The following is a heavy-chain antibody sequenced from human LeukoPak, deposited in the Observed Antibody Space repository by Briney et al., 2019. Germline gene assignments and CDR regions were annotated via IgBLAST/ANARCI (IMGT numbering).Heavy chain of an antibody. CDR3: AGLAPXRPLDY. D-gene: IGHD1-14*01. CDR1: GGSVSSDSYF. V-gene: IGHV4-61*01. Sequence: SETLSLTCSVSGGSVSSDSYFWNWVRQPPGKGLEWIGYIYSSGSTNYNRSLKSRVTISLDTSKNQFSLKLSSVTAADTAVYYCAGLAPXRPLDYWGQGTPXTXSS. J-gene: IGHJ4*02. CDR2: IYSSGST.